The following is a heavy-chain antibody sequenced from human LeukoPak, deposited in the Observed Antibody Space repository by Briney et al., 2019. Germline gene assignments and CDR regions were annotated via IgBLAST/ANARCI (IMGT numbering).Heavy chain of an antibody. Sequence: PGGSLRLSCAASGFTFGSYWMTWMRQTPGKGLEWVANIKTDGSETYYLDSVKGRFTVSRDNAKNSLYLQMNSLRAEDTAVYYCARLDYDILTGYYYFDYWGQGTLVTVSS. D-gene: IGHD3-9*01. V-gene: IGHV3-7*01. J-gene: IGHJ4*02. CDR2: IKTDGSET. CDR1: GFTFGSYW. CDR3: ARLDYDILTGYYYFDY.